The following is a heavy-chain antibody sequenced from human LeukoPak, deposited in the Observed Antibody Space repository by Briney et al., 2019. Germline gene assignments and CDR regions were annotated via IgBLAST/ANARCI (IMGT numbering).Heavy chain of an antibody. CDR2: IYYSGST. V-gene: IGHV4-39*01. CDR3: ARRSYDFWSGSGPFDY. CDR1: GGSISSSSYY. D-gene: IGHD3-3*01. J-gene: IGHJ4*02. Sequence: PSETLSLTCTVSGGSISSSSYYWGWIRQPPGKGLEGIGSIYYSGSTYYNPSLKSRVTISVDTSKNQFSLKLSSVTAADTAVYYCARRSYDFWSGSGPFDYWGQGTLVTVSS.